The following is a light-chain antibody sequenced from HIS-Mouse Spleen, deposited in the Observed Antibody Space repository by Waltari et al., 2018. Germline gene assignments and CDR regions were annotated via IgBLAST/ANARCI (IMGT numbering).Light chain of an antibody. V-gene: IGKV3-15*01. Sequence: EIVMTQSPATLSASPGERATLSCRASQSVSSNLAWYQQKPGQAPRPLIYGASTRATVIPARFSGSGSGTEFTLTISSLQSEDFAVYYCQQYNNWPPFTFGPGTKVDIK. CDR1: QSVSSN. J-gene: IGKJ3*01. CDR2: GAS. CDR3: QQYNNWPPFT.